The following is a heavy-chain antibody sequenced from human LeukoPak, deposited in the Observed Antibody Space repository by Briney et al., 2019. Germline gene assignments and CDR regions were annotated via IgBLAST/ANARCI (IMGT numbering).Heavy chain of an antibody. Sequence: ASVKASCKASGYTFTGYDMHWVRQAPGQGLEWMGWINPSGGSTSYAQKFQGRVTMTRDTSTSTVYMELRSLRSEDTAVYYCARDHYHKIHSVMVTAPDYWGQGTLVIVSS. CDR1: GYTFTGYD. CDR2: INPSGGST. V-gene: IGHV1-46*01. CDR3: ARDHYHKIHSVMVTAPDY. J-gene: IGHJ4*02. D-gene: IGHD2-21*02.